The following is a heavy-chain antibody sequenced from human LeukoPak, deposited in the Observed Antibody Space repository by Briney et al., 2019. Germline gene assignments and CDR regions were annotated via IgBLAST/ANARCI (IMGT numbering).Heavy chain of an antibody. V-gene: IGHV5-51*01. CDR1: GYSFTSYW. J-gene: IGHJ4*02. CDR3: ARGPKYDFWSGYPYYFDY. D-gene: IGHD3-3*01. Sequence: GESLKISCKGSGYSFTSYWIGWVRQMPGKGLEWMGIIYPGDSDTRYSPSFQGQVTISADKSISTAYLQWSSLKASDTAMCYCARGPKYDFWSGYPYYFDYWGQGTLVTVSS. CDR2: IYPGDSDT.